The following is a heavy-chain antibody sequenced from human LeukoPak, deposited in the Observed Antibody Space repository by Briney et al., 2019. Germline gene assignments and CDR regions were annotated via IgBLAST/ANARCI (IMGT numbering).Heavy chain of an antibody. D-gene: IGHD3-16*01. CDR3: ARDGGWQNAIHY. CDR2: IIPIFGTA. J-gene: IGHJ4*02. Sequence: SVKVSCKASGGTFSSYAISWVRQPPGQGLEWMGGIIPIFGTANYAQKFQGRVTITTDESTSTAYMELSSLRSEDTAVYYCARDGGWQNAIHYWGQGTLVTVSS. CDR1: GGTFSSYA. V-gene: IGHV1-69*05.